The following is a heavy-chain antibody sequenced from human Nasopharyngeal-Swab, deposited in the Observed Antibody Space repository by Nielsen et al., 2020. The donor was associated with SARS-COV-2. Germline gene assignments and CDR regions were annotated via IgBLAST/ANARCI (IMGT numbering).Heavy chain of an antibody. J-gene: IGHJ6*02. V-gene: IGHV3-23*01. Sequence: GGSLRLSCAASGFTFRSYAISWVRQAPGKGLEWVSVISGSDHTTYYADSVKGRFTISRDNSKNTVNLQMNSLRAEDTAIYYCAKDRDSGDDSDDYYHYYGMDVWGQGTMVTVSS. D-gene: IGHD5-12*01. CDR3: AKDRDSGDDSDDYYHYYGMDV. CDR2: ISGSDHTT. CDR1: GFTFRSYA.